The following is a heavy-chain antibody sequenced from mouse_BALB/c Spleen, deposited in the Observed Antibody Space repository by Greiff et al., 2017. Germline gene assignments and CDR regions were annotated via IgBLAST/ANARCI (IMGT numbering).Heavy chain of an antibody. CDR2: ISSGSSTI. V-gene: IGHV5-17*02. Sequence: EVMLVESGGGLVQPGGSRKLSCAASGFTFSSFGMHWVRQAPEKGLEWVAYISSGSSTIYYADTVKGRFTISRDNPKNTLFLQMTSLRSEDTAMYYCARPGGYDYAMDYWGQGTSVTVSS. J-gene: IGHJ4*01. D-gene: IGHD2-2*01. CDR3: ARPGGYDYAMDY. CDR1: GFTFSSFG.